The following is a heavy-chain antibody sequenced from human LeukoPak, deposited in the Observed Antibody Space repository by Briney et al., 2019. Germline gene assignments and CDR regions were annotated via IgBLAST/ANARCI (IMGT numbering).Heavy chain of an antibody. V-gene: IGHV4-61*01. Sequence: SSETLSLTCTVSGGSVSSGSYYWSWIRQPPGKGLEWIGYIHNSGSTNYNPSLKSRVTISVDTSKNQFSLKLNSVTAADTAVYYCASDPGSSSDLWGQGTLVTVSS. CDR2: IHNSGST. CDR1: GGSVSSGSYY. J-gene: IGHJ4*02. CDR3: ASDPGSSSDL. D-gene: IGHD6-6*01.